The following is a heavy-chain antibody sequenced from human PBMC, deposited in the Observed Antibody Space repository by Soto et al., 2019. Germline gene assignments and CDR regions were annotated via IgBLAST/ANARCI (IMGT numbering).Heavy chain of an antibody. CDR3: ATEGDFLIGYV. CDR2: INVDGSYI. Sequence: LRLSCVASDFTFRTYTVHWVRQAPGKGLQWVSSINVDGSYIYSADSLKGRFTVSRDNAKNSLYLQMNSLRVEDTAMYYCATEGDFLIGYVWGQGTMVTVSS. J-gene: IGHJ3*01. V-gene: IGHV3-21*01. D-gene: IGHD2-21*02. CDR1: DFTFRTYT.